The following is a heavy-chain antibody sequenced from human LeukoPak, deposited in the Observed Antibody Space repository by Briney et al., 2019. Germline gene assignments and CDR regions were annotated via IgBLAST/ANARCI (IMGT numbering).Heavy chain of an antibody. CDR3: ARKYDFWSGYPSYYYYGMDV. D-gene: IGHD3-3*01. CDR2: IWYDGSNK. V-gene: IGHV3-33*01. CDR1: GFTFSSYG. Sequence: PGRSLRLSCAASGFTFSSYGMHWVRQAPGKGLEWVAVIWYDGSNKYYADAVKGRFTISRDNSKNRLYLQMKSLRAEDTAVYYCARKYDFWSGYPSYYYYGMDVWGQGTTVTVSS. J-gene: IGHJ6*02.